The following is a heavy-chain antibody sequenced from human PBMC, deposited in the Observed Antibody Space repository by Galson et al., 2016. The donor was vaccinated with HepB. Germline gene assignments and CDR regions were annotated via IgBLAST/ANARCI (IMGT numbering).Heavy chain of an antibody. Sequence: CAISGDSVSNQRVAWNWLRQSPSRGLEWLGRTYYRSRWFNDYSTSVKSRISIKPDTSQNQFSLHLDSVNPDDSGTYECARDQAIAQAGTRLIDAWGQGMLVTVSS. CDR2: TYYRSRWFN. CDR3: ARDQAIAQAGTRLIDA. V-gene: IGHV6-1*01. D-gene: IGHD1-1*01. CDR1: GDSVSNQRVA. J-gene: IGHJ5*02.